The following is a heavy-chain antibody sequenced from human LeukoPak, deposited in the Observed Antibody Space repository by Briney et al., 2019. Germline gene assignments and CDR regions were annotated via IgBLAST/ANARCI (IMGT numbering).Heavy chain of an antibody. CDR2: IYYSGST. J-gene: IGHJ5*02. CDR3: AREFHGVNWFDP. Sequence: SETLSLTCTVSGGSISSSSYYWGWIRQPPGKGLEWIGSIYYSGSTYYNPSLKSRVTISVDTSKNQFSLKLSSVTAADTAVYYCAREFHGVNWFDPWGQGTLVTVSS. D-gene: IGHD3-10*01. V-gene: IGHV4-39*01. CDR1: GGSISSSSYY.